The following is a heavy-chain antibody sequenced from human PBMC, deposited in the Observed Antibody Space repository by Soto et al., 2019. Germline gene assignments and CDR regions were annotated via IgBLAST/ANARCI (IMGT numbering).Heavy chain of an antibody. CDR3: SRDGTPDIVVVPAATDFDY. J-gene: IGHJ4*02. V-gene: IGHV1-18*01. CDR1: GYTFTSYG. Sequence: ASVKVSCKASGYTFTSYGISWVRQAPGQGLEWMGWISAYNGNTNYAQKPQGRVTMTTDTSTSTAYMELRSLRSDDTAVFYCSRDGTPDIVVVPAATDFDYWGQGTLVTVSS. CDR2: ISAYNGNT. D-gene: IGHD2-2*01.